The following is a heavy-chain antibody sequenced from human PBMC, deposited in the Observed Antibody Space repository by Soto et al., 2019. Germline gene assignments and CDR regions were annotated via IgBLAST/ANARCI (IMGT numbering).Heavy chain of an antibody. V-gene: IGHV3-30*18. D-gene: IGHD6-19*01. J-gene: IGHJ6*02. Sequence: GGSLRLSCAASGFTFSSYGMHWVRQAPGKGLEWVAVISYDGSNKYYADSVKGRFTISRDNSKNTLYLQMNSLRAEDTAVYYCAKDQQWLVFDYYGMDVWGQGTTVTVSS. CDR1: GFTFSSYG. CDR3: AKDQQWLVFDYYGMDV. CDR2: ISYDGSNK.